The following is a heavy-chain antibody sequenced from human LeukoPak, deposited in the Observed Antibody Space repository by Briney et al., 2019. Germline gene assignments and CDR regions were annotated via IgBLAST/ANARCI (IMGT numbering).Heavy chain of an antibody. D-gene: IGHD3-3*01. J-gene: IGHJ6*02. CDR3: ARGPYYDFP. CDR1: GYTFTGYY. CDR2: MNPNSGNT. Sequence: ASVKVSCKASGYTFTGYYMHWVRQATGQGLEWMGWMNPNSGNTGYAQKFQGRVTMTRNTSISTAYMELSSLRSEDTAVYYCARGPYYDFPWGQGTTVTVSS. V-gene: IGHV1-8*02.